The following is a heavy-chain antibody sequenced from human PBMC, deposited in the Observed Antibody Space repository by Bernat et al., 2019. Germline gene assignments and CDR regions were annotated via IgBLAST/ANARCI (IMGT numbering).Heavy chain of an antibody. CDR1: DYTFPSYG. Sequence: QVQLVQSGAEVKKPGASVKVSCKASDYTFPSYGLSWVRQAPGQGLEWRGWINAHNVHTHYAEKFQGRVTMTTDTSTSTAYMELRGLISDDTAVYYCARVTSIFGVVSSYYYYIDVWGEGTTVTVSS. D-gene: IGHD3-3*01. J-gene: IGHJ6*03. V-gene: IGHV1-18*01. CDR3: ARVTSIFGVVSSYYYYIDV. CDR2: INAHNVHT.